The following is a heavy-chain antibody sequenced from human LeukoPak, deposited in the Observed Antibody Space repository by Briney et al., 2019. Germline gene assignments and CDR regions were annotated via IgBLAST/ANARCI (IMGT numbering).Heavy chain of an antibody. D-gene: IGHD3-22*01. CDR3: ARGPVGLEPGYYYDSSGPEYFQH. V-gene: IGHV4-39*01. CDR2: IYYSGST. J-gene: IGHJ1*01. CDR1: GGSISSSSYY. Sequence: PSETLSLTCTVSGGSISSSSYYWGWIRQPPGKGLEWIGSIYYSGSTYYNPSLKSRVTISVDTSKNQFSLKLSSVTAADTAVYYCARGPVGLEPGYYYDSSGPEYFQHWGQGTLVTVSS.